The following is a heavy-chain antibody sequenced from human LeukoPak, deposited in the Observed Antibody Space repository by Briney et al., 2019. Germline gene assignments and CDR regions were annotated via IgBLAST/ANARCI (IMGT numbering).Heavy chain of an antibody. D-gene: IGHD4-17*01. V-gene: IGHV1-2*02. J-gene: IGHJ4*02. CDR1: GYTFTGYY. CDR2: INPNSGGT. CDR3: ARFATTVTHAYLDY. Sequence: ASVKVSCKASGYTFTGYYMHWVRQAPGQGLEWMGWINPNSGGTNYAQKFQGRVTMTRDTSISTAYIELSRLRSDDRDVYYCARFATTVTHAYLDYWGQGTLVTVSS.